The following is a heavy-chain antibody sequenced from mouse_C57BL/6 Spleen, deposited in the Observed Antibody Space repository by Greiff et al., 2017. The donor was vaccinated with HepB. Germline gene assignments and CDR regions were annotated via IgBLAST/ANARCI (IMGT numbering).Heavy chain of an antibody. CDR3: ARERAGSGAMYY. J-gene: IGHJ4*01. D-gene: IGHD1-1*01. Sequence: VQLQQSGAELVKPGASVKISCKASGYAFSSYWMNWVKQRPGKGLEWIGQIYPGDGDTNYNGKFKGKATLTADKSSSTAYMQLSSLTSEDSAVYFCARERAGSGAMYYWGQGTSVTVSS. V-gene: IGHV1-80*01. CDR1: GYAFSSYW. CDR2: IYPGDGDT.